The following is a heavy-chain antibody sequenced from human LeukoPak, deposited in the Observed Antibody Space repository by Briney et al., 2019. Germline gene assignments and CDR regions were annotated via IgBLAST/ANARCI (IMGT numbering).Heavy chain of an antibody. D-gene: IGHD4-11*01. CDR3: ARVRPGSNYVDFDY. CDR2: ISYDGSNK. Sequence: PGGSLRLSCAASGFTFSSCGMHWVRQAPGKGLEWVAVISYDGSNKYYAGSVKGRFTISRDNSKSTLYLQMNSLRAEDTAVYYCARVRPGSNYVDFDYWGQGTLVNVSS. V-gene: IGHV3-33*05. J-gene: IGHJ4*02. CDR1: GFTFSSCG.